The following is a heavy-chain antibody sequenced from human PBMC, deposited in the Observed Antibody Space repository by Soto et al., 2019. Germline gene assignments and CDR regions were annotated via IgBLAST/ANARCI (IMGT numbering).Heavy chain of an antibody. Sequence: GGSLRLSCAASGFTFSSYAMSWVRQAPGKGLEWVSAISGSGGSTYYADSVKGRFTISRDNSKNTLYLQMNSLRAEDTAVYYCAKDLKGGSGSYCAFDIWGQGTMVTVSS. D-gene: IGHD3-10*01. CDR2: ISGSGGST. V-gene: IGHV3-23*01. CDR3: AKDLKGGSGSYCAFDI. J-gene: IGHJ3*02. CDR1: GFTFSSYA.